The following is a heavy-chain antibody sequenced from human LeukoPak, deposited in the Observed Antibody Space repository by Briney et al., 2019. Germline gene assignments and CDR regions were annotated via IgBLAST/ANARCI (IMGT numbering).Heavy chain of an antibody. CDR2: IDYTGST. Sequence: SETLSLTCTVSGGSIRSYFWSWIRQSPGKELEWIGFIDYTGSTHYNPSLESRVPMSVDTSRNQFSLKLSSVPAADTAVYHCARHAYSSTWYRYAVDVWGQGTTVTVSS. D-gene: IGHD6-13*01. CDR1: GGSIRSYF. CDR3: ARHAYSSTWYRYAVDV. V-gene: IGHV4-59*08. J-gene: IGHJ6*02.